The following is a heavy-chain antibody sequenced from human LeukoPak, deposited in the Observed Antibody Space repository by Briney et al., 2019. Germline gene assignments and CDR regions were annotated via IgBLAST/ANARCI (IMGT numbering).Heavy chain of an antibody. CDR3: AKVEFLTSYYYYGMDV. CDR2: ISGSGGST. J-gene: IGHJ6*02. CDR1: GFTFTNAW. V-gene: IGHV3-23*01. D-gene: IGHD3-9*01. Sequence: GGSLRLSCAASGFTFTNAWMTWVRQVPGKGLEWVSAISGSGGSTYYADSVKGRFTISRDNSKNTLYLQMNSLRAEDTAVYYCAKVEFLTSYYYYGMDVWGQGTTVTVSS.